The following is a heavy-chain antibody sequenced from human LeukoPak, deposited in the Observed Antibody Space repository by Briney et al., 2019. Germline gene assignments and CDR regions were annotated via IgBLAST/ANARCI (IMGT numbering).Heavy chain of an antibody. Sequence: SETLSLTCAVYGGSFSGYYWSWIRQPPGKGPEWIGEINHSGSTNYNPSLKSRVTISVDTSKNQFSLNLSSVTAAATAGYYCAGGGASYYDRGGYFYWGQGILVTVSS. J-gene: IGHJ4*02. D-gene: IGHD3-22*01. CDR2: INHSGST. V-gene: IGHV4-34*01. CDR3: AGGGASYYDRGGYFY. CDR1: GGSFSGYY.